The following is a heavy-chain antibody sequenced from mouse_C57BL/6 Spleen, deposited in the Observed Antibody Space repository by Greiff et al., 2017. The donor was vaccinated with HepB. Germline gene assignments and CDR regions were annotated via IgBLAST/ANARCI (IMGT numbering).Heavy chain of an antibody. D-gene: IGHD4-1*01. V-gene: IGHV5-12*01. CDR2: ISNGGGST. Sequence: EVKLVESGGGLVQPGGSLKLSCAASGFTFSDYYMYWVRQTPEKRLEWVAYISNGGGSTYYPDTVKGRFTISRDNAKNTLYLQMSRLKSEDTAMYYCARQGGLGYYFDYWGQGTTLTVSS. J-gene: IGHJ2*01. CDR3: ARQGGLGYYFDY. CDR1: GFTFSDYY.